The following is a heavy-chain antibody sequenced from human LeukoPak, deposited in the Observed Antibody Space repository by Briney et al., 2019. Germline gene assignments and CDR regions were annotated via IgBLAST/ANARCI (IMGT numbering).Heavy chain of an antibody. Sequence: GESLKISCKGSGYSFTSYWIGWVRQMTGKGLEWMGIIYPGDSDTRYSPSFQGQVTISADKSISTAYLQWSSLKASDTAMYYCARSVADTRGITMIYWFDPWGQGTLVTVSS. J-gene: IGHJ5*02. CDR3: ARSVADTRGITMIYWFDP. D-gene: IGHD3-22*01. CDR2: IYPGDSDT. V-gene: IGHV5-51*01. CDR1: GYSFTSYW.